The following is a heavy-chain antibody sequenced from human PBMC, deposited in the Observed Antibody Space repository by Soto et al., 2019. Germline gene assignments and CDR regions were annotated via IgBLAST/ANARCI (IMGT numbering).Heavy chain of an antibody. CDR3: ARMRYCSGGSCYSGFDP. CDR2: IYHSGST. D-gene: IGHD2-15*01. J-gene: IGHJ5*02. CDR1: GGSISSSNW. V-gene: IGHV4-4*02. Sequence: QVQLQESGPGLVKPSGTLSLTCAVSGGSISSSNWWSWVRQPPGKGLEWIGEIYHSGSTNYNPSLKGRVTISGDKSKNQFSLKLSSVTAADTAVYYCARMRYCSGGSCYSGFDPWGQGTLVTVSS.